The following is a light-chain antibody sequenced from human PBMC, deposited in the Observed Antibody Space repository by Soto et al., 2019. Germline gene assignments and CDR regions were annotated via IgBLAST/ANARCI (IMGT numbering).Light chain of an antibody. CDR1: QNILFSSNNRNY. CDR2: WAS. V-gene: IGKV4-1*01. CDR3: HQRQSWPRT. Sequence: DIVMTQSPDSLTVSLGERATINCKSSQNILFSSNNRNYLAWYQRKPGQPPKLLIYWASTRESGVPDRFSGSGSGTDFTLTISDVQPEDFALYYCHQRQSWPRTFGQGTKVDI. J-gene: IGKJ1*01.